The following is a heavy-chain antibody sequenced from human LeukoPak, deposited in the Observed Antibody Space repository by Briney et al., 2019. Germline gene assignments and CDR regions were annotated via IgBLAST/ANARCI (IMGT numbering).Heavy chain of an antibody. CDR3: ATDSLGGLAIVGAFDAFDI. CDR1: GYTLTELS. Sequence: ASVKVSCKVSGYTLTELSMHWVRQAPGKGLEWMGGFDPEDGETIYAQKFQGRVTMTEDTSTDTAYMELSSLRSEDTAVYYCATDSLGGLAIVGAFDAFDIWGQGTMVTVSS. D-gene: IGHD1-26*01. CDR2: FDPEDGET. V-gene: IGHV1-24*01. J-gene: IGHJ3*02.